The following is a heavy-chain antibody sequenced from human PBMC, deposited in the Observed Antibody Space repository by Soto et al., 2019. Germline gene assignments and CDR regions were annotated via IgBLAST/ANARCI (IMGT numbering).Heavy chain of an antibody. CDR1: GYSFTSYW. J-gene: IGHJ6*02. Sequence: LKISCKGSGYSFTSYWISWVRQMPGKGLEWMGRIDPSDSYTSYSPSFQGHVTISADKSISTAYLHWSSLKASDTAMYYCARHFPRIAARGDYYGMDVWGQGTTVTVSS. D-gene: IGHD6-6*01. CDR2: IDPSDSYT. CDR3: ARHFPRIAARGDYYGMDV. V-gene: IGHV5-10-1*01.